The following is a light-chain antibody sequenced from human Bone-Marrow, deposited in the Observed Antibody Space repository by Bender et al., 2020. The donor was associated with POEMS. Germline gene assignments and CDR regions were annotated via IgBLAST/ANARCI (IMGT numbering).Light chain of an antibody. CDR2: AYD. CDR3: STWDDRLNAWL. Sequence: QSVLTQPPSASGPPGRRVTISCSGARFARNPITWYQHLPGTAPRLVIYAYDRRPSGVPNRFSASKSGSSASLAISGLQSEDAADYYCSTWDDRLNAWLFGGGTKLTVL. J-gene: IGLJ3*02. V-gene: IGLV1-44*01. CDR1: RFARNP.